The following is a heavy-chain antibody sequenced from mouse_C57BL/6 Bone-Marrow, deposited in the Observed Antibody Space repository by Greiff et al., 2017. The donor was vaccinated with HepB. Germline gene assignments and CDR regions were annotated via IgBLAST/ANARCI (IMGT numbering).Heavy chain of an antibody. CDR3: ALYSNYVGCAY. V-gene: IGHV5-2*01. J-gene: IGHJ3*01. D-gene: IGHD2-5*01. CDR1: EYEFPSHD. Sequence: DVKLVESGGGLVQPGESLKLSCESNEYEFPSHDMSWVRKTPEKRLELVAAINSDGGSTYYPDTMERRFIISRDNTKKTLYLQMSSLRSEDTALYYCALYSNYVGCAYWGQGTLVTVSA. CDR2: INSDGGST.